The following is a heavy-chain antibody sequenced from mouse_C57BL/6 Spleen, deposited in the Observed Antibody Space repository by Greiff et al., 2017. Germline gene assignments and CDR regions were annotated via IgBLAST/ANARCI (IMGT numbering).Heavy chain of an antibody. V-gene: IGHV1-81*01. CDR3: ARWDYGSRMDY. D-gene: IGHD1-1*01. J-gene: IGHJ4*01. CDR2: IYPRSGNT. Sequence: VQRVESGAELARPGASVKLSCKASGYTFTSYGISWVKQRTGQGLEWIGEIYPRSGNTYYNEKFKGKATLTADKSSSTAYMERRSLTSEDSAVYFCARWDYGSRMDYWGQGTSVTVSS. CDR1: GYTFTSYG.